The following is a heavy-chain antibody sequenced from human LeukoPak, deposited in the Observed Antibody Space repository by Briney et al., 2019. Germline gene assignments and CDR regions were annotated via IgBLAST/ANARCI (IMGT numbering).Heavy chain of an antibody. J-gene: IGHJ3*02. Sequence: PSETLSLTCAVYGDSFSGYYWSWIRQAPGKGLEWIAEINHRGTTHYNPSLMSRVNISADTSRNQFSLKLSSVTAADTAVYYCARHRGRGSSVSAFDIWGQGTMVTVSS. CDR2: INHRGTT. V-gene: IGHV4-34*01. CDR1: GDSFSGYY. CDR3: ARHRGRGSSVSAFDI. D-gene: IGHD6-6*01.